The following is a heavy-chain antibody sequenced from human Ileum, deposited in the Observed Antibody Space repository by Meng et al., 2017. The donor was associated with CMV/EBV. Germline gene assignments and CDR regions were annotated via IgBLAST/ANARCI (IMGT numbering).Heavy chain of an antibody. V-gene: IGHV3-23*01. Sequence: CATYGFHYSSYARAWVHQAPGKGLECVSVISGSGDKTNYADSVKGRFTISRDNPKNTLSLQMNSLRAEDTAVYYCARGKYNWNSISDYWGQGTLVTVSS. CDR2: ISGSGDKT. CDR1: GFHYSSYA. CDR3: ARGKYNWNSISDY. D-gene: IGHD1-7*01. J-gene: IGHJ4*02.